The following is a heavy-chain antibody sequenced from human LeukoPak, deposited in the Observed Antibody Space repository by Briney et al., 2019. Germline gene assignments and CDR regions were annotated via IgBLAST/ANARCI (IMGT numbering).Heavy chain of an antibody. CDR3: VKGSQGGGYSYGDYFFT. D-gene: IGHD5-18*01. J-gene: IGHJ4*02. V-gene: IGHV3-23*01. CDR1: GFTFSSYA. CDR2: ISGSGGST. Sequence: PGGSLRLSCAACGFTFSSYAMSWLRQAPGKGLEWVSAISGSGGSTYYADSVKGRFTISRDNSKNTLYLQMNSLRAEDTAVYYFVKGSQGGGYSYGDYFFTWGQGTLVTVSS.